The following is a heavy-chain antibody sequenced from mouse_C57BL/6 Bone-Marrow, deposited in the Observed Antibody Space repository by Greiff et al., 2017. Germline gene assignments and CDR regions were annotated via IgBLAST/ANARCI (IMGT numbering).Heavy chain of an antibody. V-gene: IGHV14-4*01. CDR1: GFNIKDDY. CDR2: IDPENGDT. J-gene: IGHJ2*01. D-gene: IGHD2-10*01. Sequence: VQLKQSGAELVRPGASVKLSCTASGFNIKDDYMHWVKQRPEQGLEWIGWIDPENGDTEYASKFQGKATITADTSSNTAYLQLSSLTSEDTAVYYCTSLLSVDYWGQGTTLTVSS. CDR3: TSLLSVDY.